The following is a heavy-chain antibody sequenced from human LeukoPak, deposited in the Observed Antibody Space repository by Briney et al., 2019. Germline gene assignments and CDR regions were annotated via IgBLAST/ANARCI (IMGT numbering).Heavy chain of an antibody. J-gene: IGHJ5*02. CDR1: GFTVSSNY. D-gene: IGHD1-26*01. V-gene: IGHV3-53*01. Sequence: GGSLRLSCAASGFTVSSNYMSWVHQAPGKGLEWVSVIYSGGSTYYADSVKGRFTISRDNSKNTLYLQMNSLRAEDTAVYYCARETLGWFDPWGQGTLVTVSS. CDR2: IYSGGST. CDR3: ARETLGWFDP.